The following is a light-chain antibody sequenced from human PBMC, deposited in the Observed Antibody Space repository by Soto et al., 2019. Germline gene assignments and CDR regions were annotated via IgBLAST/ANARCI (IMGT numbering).Light chain of an antibody. Sequence: QSVLTQPPSVSAAPGQRVTISCSGSSSNIGSNAVSWYQHLPGTAPKYVIYDNDKRPSGIPDRFSGSRSGTSATLGITGLQTGDEADYYCGTWDSSLSAWVFGGGTTLTVL. J-gene: IGLJ3*02. CDR3: GTWDSSLSAWV. V-gene: IGLV1-51*01. CDR2: DND. CDR1: SSNIGSNA.